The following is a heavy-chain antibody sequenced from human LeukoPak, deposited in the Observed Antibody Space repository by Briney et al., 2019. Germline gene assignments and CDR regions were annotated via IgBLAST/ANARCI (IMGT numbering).Heavy chain of an antibody. Sequence: TGGSLRLSCAASGFIFSSYSMNWVRQAPGKGLEWVSSISSTSSYIYYADSLKGRFTISRDNAKKSLYLQMNSLRAEDTAVYYCARESGLDYYDSSGQGNWFDPWGQGTLVTVSS. V-gene: IGHV3-21*04. CDR2: ISSTSSYI. CDR3: ARESGLDYYDSSGQGNWFDP. J-gene: IGHJ5*02. CDR1: GFIFSSYS. D-gene: IGHD3-22*01.